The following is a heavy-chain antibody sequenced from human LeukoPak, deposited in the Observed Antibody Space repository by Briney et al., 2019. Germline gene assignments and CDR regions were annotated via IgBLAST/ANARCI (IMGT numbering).Heavy chain of an antibody. D-gene: IGHD6-13*01. V-gene: IGHV3-21*01. CDR1: GFIFSSYS. CDR2: ISSSSSYI. CDR3: ARDKFGVVAAGGMDV. Sequence: GGSLRLSCAASGFIFSSYSMNWVRQAPGKGLEWVSSISSSSSYIYYADSVKGRFTISRDNAKNSLYLQMNSLRAEDTAVYYCARDKFGVVAAGGMDVWGQGTTVTVSS. J-gene: IGHJ6*02.